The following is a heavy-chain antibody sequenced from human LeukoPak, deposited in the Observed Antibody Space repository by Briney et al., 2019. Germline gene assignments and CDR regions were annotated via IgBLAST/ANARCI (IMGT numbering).Heavy chain of an antibody. J-gene: IGHJ4*02. CDR1: GFTFSSYG. Sequence: GGSLRLSCAASGFTFSSYGMHWVRQAPGKGLEWVAFIRYDGSNKYYADSVKGRFTISRDNSKNTLYLQMNSLRAEDTAVYYCARRSRSGWSPFDYWGQGTLVTVSS. CDR3: ARRSRSGWSPFDY. D-gene: IGHD6-19*01. V-gene: IGHV3-30*02. CDR2: IRYDGSNK.